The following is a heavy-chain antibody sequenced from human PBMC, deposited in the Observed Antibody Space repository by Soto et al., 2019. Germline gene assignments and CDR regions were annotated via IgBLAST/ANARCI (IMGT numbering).Heavy chain of an antibody. V-gene: IGHV1-3*01. CDR1: GYNYTSYA. Sequence: APVKVSGKASGYNYTSYAMPWVRQPPAERLEWMGWINAGHGNTNYSQKFTGRVSITRGTPASRAYIELGSLISEDTAAYYSAIAIGYKTSATCCTPDYYYYGLGVWDEGTTVTVS. D-gene: IGHD5-12*01. CDR3: AIAIGYKTSATCCTPDYYYYGLGV. CDR2: INAGHGNT. J-gene: IGHJ6*02.